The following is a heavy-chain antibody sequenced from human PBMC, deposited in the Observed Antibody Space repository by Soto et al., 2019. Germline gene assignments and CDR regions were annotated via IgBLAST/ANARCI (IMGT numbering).Heavy chain of an antibody. CDR1: GGSISSSGCY. J-gene: IGHJ4*02. Sequence: QLQLQESGPGLVKPSETLSLICTVSGGSISSSGCYWGWIRQPPGKGLEWIGSMHYSGSTYYNPSLKSRVIISRDPSNNQFSLTLKSATASDTAVYSCARRGSGWFFDYWGRGTLVTVSS. CDR2: MHYSGST. CDR3: ARRGSGWFFDY. D-gene: IGHD6-19*01. V-gene: IGHV4-39*01.